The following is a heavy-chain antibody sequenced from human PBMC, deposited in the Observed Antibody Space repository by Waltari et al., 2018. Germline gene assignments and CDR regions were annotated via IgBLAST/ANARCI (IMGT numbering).Heavy chain of an antibody. CDR3: ASDSRMITFGGVIVPDAFDI. J-gene: IGHJ3*02. D-gene: IGHD3-16*02. Sequence: QVQLVQSGAEVKKPGSSVKVSCKASGGTFSSYAISWVRPAPGQGLEWMGGIIPIFGTANYAQKFQGRVTITTDESTSTAYMELSSLRSEDTAVYYCASDSRMITFGGVIVPDAFDIWGQGTMVTVSS. V-gene: IGHV1-69*05. CDR2: IIPIFGTA. CDR1: GGTFSSYA.